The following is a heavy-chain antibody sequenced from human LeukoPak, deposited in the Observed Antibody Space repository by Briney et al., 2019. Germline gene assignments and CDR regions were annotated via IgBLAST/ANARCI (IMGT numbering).Heavy chain of an antibody. CDR3: ATDPGDQPHH. J-gene: IGHJ5*02. Sequence: PSETLSLTCTVSGGSISSSSYYWGWIRQPPGKGLEWIGSIYYSGSTYYNPSLKSRVTISVDTSKNQFSLKLSSVTAADTAVYYCATDPGDQPHHWGQGTLVTVSS. D-gene: IGHD2-2*01. CDR1: GGSISSSSYY. V-gene: IGHV4-39*01. CDR2: IYYSGST.